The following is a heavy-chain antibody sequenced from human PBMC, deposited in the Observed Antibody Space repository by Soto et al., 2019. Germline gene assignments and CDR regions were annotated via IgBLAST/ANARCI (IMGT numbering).Heavy chain of an antibody. CDR1: GFTFSNAW. D-gene: IGHD2-21*02. Sequence: GGSLRLSCAASGFTFSNAWMSWVRQAPGKGLEWVGRIKSKTDGGTTDYAAPVKGRFTISRDDSKNTLYLQMNSLKTEDTAVYYCTPVLPRAYCGGDCYSAFDYWGQGTLVTVSS. V-gene: IGHV3-15*01. J-gene: IGHJ4*02. CDR2: IKSKTDGGTT. CDR3: TPVLPRAYCGGDCYSAFDY.